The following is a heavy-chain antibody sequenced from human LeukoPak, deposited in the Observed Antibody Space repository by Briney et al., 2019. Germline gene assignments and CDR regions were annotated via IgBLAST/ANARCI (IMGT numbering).Heavy chain of an antibody. CDR3: AGGEAKALAGYAFGY. J-gene: IGHJ4*02. V-gene: IGHV6-1*01. Sequence: SQTLSLTCAISGDSVSGYSASWDWIRLSPSRGLESLGRTYYRNKWYTDYAISVRSRMTIDPDTSKNQFSLQLRSVTPEDTAVYYCAGGEAKALAGYAFGYWGQGTLVTVSA. CDR1: GDSVSGYSAS. D-gene: IGHD6-19*01. CDR2: TYYRNKWYT.